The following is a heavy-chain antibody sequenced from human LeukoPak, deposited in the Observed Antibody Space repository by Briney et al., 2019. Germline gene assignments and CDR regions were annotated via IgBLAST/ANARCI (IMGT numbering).Heavy chain of an antibody. V-gene: IGHV4-4*07. Sequence: SETLSLTCTVSGGSISSYYWSWIRQPAGKGLEWIGRIYNSGSTNYNTNYNPSLTSRVTMSVDTSKNQFSLKLNSVSAADTAVYFCARAILYGSGTTAFDYWGQGTLVTVSP. D-gene: IGHD3-10*01. J-gene: IGHJ4*02. CDR3: ARAILYGSGTTAFDY. CDR1: GGSISSYY. CDR2: IYNSGST.